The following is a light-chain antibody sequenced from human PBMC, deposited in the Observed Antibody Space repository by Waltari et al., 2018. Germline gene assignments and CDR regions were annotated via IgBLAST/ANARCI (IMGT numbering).Light chain of an antibody. Sequence: DIQMTQSPSSLSASVGDRVTITCRASQSISGSLNWYQQKPGKAPNVLIYATSSLQSRVTPRLCGSGCWTAYTPLISSLQPEDVSTSYCQQQYRTPPLTFGGGTKVEIK. V-gene: IGKV1-39*01. CDR1: QSISGS. CDR2: ATS. J-gene: IGKJ4*01. CDR3: QQQYRTPPLT.